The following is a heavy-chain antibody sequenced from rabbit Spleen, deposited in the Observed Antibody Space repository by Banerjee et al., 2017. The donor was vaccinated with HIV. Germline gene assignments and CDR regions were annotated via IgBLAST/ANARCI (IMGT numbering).Heavy chain of an antibody. J-gene: IGHJ4*01. CDR2: IDPLFGST. D-gene: IGHD2-1*01. CDR1: GFDLSGYG. Sequence: QEQVVESGGGLVQPGGSLKLSCKASGFDLSGYGVSWVRQAPGKGLEWIGYIDPLFGSTAYASWAKGRFTISKTSSTTVTLQMTSLTVADTATYFCARGSAAMTMLITGYYLGLWGPGTLVTVS. CDR3: ARGSAAMTMLITGYYLGL. V-gene: IGHV1S39*01.